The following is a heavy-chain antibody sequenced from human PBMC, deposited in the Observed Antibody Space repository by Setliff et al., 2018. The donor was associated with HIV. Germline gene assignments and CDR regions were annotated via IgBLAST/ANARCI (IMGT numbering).Heavy chain of an antibody. CDR2: ISSSSSYI. D-gene: IGHD3-3*01. CDR1: GFTFSSYS. Sequence: GGSLRLSCAASGFTFSSYSMNWVRQAPGKGLEWVSSISSSSSYIYYADSVKGRFTISRDNAKNSLYLQMNSLRAEDTAAYYCARAPYYNCWCGYSGQGYMDVWGKGTTVTVSS. J-gene: IGHJ6*03. CDR3: ARAPYYNCWCGYSGQGYMDV. V-gene: IGHV3-21*01.